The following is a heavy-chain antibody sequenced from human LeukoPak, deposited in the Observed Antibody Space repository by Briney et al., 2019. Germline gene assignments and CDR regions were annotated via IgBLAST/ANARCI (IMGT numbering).Heavy chain of an antibody. D-gene: IGHD3-16*01. J-gene: IGHJ4*02. CDR1: GGSISSGGYS. V-gene: IGHV4-39*07. CDR3: AREPRWAGDLGGFDS. CDR2: IYHSGST. Sequence: SETLSLTCAVSGGSISSGGYSWGWIRQPPGKGLEWIGSIYHSGSTYYNPSLKTRVTISVDTSKNQFSLQLSSVTAADTAVYYCAREPRWAGDLGGFDSWGQGPLVTVSS.